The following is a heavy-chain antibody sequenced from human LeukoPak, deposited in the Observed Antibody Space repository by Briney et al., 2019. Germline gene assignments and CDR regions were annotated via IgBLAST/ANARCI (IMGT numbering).Heavy chain of an antibody. CDR1: GGSISSYY. V-gene: IGHV4-4*07. Sequence: PSETLSLTCTVSGGSISSYYWSWIRQPAGKGLEWIGRIYTSGSTNYNPSLKSRVSIFVDTSKNQFSLKLSSVTAADTAVYYCARLVGRRVYYYYYYMDVWGKGTTVTISS. J-gene: IGHJ6*03. D-gene: IGHD3-16*01. CDR3: ARLVGRRVYYYYYYMDV. CDR2: IYTSGST.